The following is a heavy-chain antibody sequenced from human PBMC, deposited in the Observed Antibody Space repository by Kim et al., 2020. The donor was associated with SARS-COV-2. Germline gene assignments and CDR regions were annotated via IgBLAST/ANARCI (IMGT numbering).Heavy chain of an antibody. CDR2: ITSESNNFAT. D-gene: IGHD6-13*01. V-gene: IGHV3-73*01. Sequence: GGSLRLSCAASGFTISGSGMHWVRQASGKGLEWVGRITSESNNFATVYAESVKGRLSISRDDSKNTAYLQMDSLKPEDTAVYFCSRVRSYSSSWWDAFDIWGPGTSVTVSS. CDR1: GFTISGSG. J-gene: IGHJ3*02. CDR3: SRVRSYSSSWWDAFDI.